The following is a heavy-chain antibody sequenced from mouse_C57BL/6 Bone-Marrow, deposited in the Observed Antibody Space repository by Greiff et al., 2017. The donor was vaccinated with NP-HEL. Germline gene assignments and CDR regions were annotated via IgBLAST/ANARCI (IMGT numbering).Heavy chain of an antibody. J-gene: IGHJ4*01. CDR2: ISSGGSYT. Sequence: DVQLVESGGDLVKPGGSLKLSCAASGFTFSSYGMSWVRQTPDKRLERVATISSGGSYTYYPDSVKGRFTISRDNAKNTLYLQMSSLKSEDTAMYYCARPTVVPYYYAMDYWGQGTSVTVSS. CDR3: ARPTVVPYYYAMDY. D-gene: IGHD1-1*01. V-gene: IGHV5-6*01. CDR1: GFTFSSYG.